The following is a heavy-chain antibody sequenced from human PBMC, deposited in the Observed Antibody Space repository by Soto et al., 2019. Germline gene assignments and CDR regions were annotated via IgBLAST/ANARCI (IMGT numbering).Heavy chain of an antibody. CDR3: AKDSPDIVVVVAADDAFDI. CDR1: GFTFSSYA. CDR2: ISGSGGST. V-gene: IGHV3-23*01. J-gene: IGHJ3*02. Sequence: GGSLRLSCAASGFTFSSYAMSWVRQAPGKGLEWVSAISGSGGSTYYADSVKGRFTISRDNSKNTLYLQMNSLRAEDTAVYYCAKDSPDIVVVVAADDAFDIWGQGTMVTVSS. D-gene: IGHD2-15*01.